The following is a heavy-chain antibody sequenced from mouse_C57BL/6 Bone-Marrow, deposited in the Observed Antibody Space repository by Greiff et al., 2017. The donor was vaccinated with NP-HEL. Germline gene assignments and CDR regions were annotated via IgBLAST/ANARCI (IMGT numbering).Heavy chain of an antibody. D-gene: IGHD2-1*01. CDR1: GFNIKDDY. CDR2: IDPENGDT. J-gene: IGHJ3*01. V-gene: IGHV14-4*01. CDR3: TSNYPFAY. Sequence: VQLQQSGAELVRPGASVKLSCTASGFNIKDDYMHWVKQRSEQGLEWIGWIDPENGDTEYASKFQGKATITADTSSNTAYLQLSSLTSEDTAVYYCTSNYPFAYWGQGTLVTVSA.